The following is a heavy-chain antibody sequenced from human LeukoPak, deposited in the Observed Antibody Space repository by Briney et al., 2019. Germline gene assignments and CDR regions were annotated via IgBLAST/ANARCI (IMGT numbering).Heavy chain of an antibody. CDR2: IIPIFGTA. Sequence: GASVKVSCKASGGTFISYAISWVRQAPGQGLEWMGGIIPIFGTANYAQKFQGRVTITADESTSTAYMELSSLRSEDTAVYHCALDILTGYYYPSGLDYWGQGTLVTVSS. J-gene: IGHJ4*02. CDR3: ALDILTGYYYPSGLDY. CDR1: GGTFISYA. V-gene: IGHV1-69*13. D-gene: IGHD3-9*01.